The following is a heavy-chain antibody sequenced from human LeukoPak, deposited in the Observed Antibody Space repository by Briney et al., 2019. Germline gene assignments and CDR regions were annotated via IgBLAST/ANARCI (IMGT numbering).Heavy chain of an antibody. CDR2: IWYDGSNK. CDR1: GFTLSSYG. D-gene: IGHD6-19*01. V-gene: IGHV3-33*01. Sequence: GGSLRLSCAASGFTLSSYGMHWVRQAPGKGLEWVAVIWYDGSNKYYADSVKGRFTISRDNSKNTLYLQMNSLRAEDTAVYYCARDSQIGIAVAGTSSGMDVWGQGTTVTVSS. J-gene: IGHJ6*02. CDR3: ARDSQIGIAVAGTSSGMDV.